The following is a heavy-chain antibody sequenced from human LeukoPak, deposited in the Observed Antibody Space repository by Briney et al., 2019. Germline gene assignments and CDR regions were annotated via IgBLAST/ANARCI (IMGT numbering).Heavy chain of an antibody. J-gene: IGHJ4*02. CDR3: ATVAELGSCSSSSCYTN. V-gene: IGHV1-8*02. CDR1: GYTFTSYA. D-gene: IGHD2-2*02. Sequence: GASVKVSCKASGYTFTSYAMNWVRQAPGQGLEWMGWMNPNSGNTGYAQKFQGRVTMTRDTSTSTAYMELNSLKSEDTAIYYCATVAELGSCSSSSCYTNWGQGTLVTVSS. CDR2: MNPNSGNT.